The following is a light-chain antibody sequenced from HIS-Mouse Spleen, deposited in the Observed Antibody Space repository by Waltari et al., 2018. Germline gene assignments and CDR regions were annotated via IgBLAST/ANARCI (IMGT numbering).Light chain of an antibody. V-gene: IGLV2-11*01. J-gene: IGLJ2*01. CDR3: CSYAGSYTFVV. Sequence: QSALTQPRSVSGSPGQSVTISCTVTSSYVGGYNYVSWYQQHPGKAPKLMIYDVSKRPSGVPDRFSGSKSGNTASLTISGLQAEDEADYYCCSYAGSYTFVVFGGGTKLTVL. CDR2: DVS. CDR1: SSYVGGYNY.